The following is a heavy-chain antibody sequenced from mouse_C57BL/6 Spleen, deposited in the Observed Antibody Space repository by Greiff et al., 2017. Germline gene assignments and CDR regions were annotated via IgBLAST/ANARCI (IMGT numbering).Heavy chain of an antibody. CDR3: ARLLYYDYDVYYFDY. J-gene: IGHJ2*01. Sequence: EVKLMESGPGLVKPSQSLSLTCSVTGYSITSGYYWNWIRQFPGNKLEWMGYISYDGSNNYNPSLKNRISITRDTSKNQFFLKLNSVTTEDTATYYCARLLYYDYDVYYFDYWGQGTTLTVSS. CDR1: GYSITSGYY. D-gene: IGHD2-4*01. CDR2: ISYDGSN. V-gene: IGHV3-6*01.